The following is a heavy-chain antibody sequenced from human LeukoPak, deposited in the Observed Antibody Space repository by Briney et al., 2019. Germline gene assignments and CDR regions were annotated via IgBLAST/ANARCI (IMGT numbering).Heavy chain of an antibody. D-gene: IGHD3-22*01. CDR1: GFTFSNYW. V-gene: IGHV3-74*01. CDR3: ARAPSEIGGYYPEYFRH. CDR2: INSDGRT. J-gene: IGHJ1*01. Sequence: PGGSLRLSCAAAGFTFSNYWMHWVRQAPGKGLVWVSRINSDGRTNYADSVKGRFTISRDNAKNTVSLQMNSLRAEDTGVYYCARAPSEIGGYYPEYFRHWGQGTLVTVSS.